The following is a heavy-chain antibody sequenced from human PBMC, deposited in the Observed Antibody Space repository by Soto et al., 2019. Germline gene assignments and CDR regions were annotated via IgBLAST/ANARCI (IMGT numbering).Heavy chain of an antibody. CDR1: GYTFTSYY. CDR3: VRETYYYDSSGYYPDY. Sequence: QVQLVQSGAEVKKPGASVKVSCKASGYTFTSYYMHWVRQAPGQGLEWMGIINPSGGSTSYAQKFQGRVTMTRGTSTSTVYMELSSLRSEDTAVYYCVRETYYYDSSGYYPDYWGQGTLVTVSS. J-gene: IGHJ4*02. D-gene: IGHD3-22*01. CDR2: INPSGGST. V-gene: IGHV1-46*03.